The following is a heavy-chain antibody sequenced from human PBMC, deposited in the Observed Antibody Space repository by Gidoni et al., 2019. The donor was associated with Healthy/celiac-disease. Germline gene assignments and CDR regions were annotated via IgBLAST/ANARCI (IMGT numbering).Heavy chain of an antibody. V-gene: IGHV3-23*01. CDR3: AKGYCSGGSCYGIYYYGMDV. CDR2: ISGSGGST. D-gene: IGHD2-15*01. Sequence: GLEWVSAISGSGGSTYYADSVKGRFTISRDNSKNTLYLQMNSLRAEYTAVYYCAKGYCSGGSCYGIYYYGMDVWGQGTTVTVSS. J-gene: IGHJ6*02.